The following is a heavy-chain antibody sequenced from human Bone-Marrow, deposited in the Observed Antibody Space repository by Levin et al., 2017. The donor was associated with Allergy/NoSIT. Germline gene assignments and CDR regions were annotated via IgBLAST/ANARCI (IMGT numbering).Heavy chain of an antibody. Sequence: ASVKVSCKASGFTFTIYDIHWVRQAPGQGLEWVGRLNPNTGGTDSAQKFMGRVTMTRDTSTTTAFMELTRLRPDDTAIYYCARETIAAPPSNWFDTWGQGALVTVSS. V-gene: IGHV1-2*06. CDR2: LNPNTGGT. J-gene: IGHJ5*02. CDR1: GFTFTIYD. CDR3: ARETIAAPPSNWFDT. D-gene: IGHD6-13*01.